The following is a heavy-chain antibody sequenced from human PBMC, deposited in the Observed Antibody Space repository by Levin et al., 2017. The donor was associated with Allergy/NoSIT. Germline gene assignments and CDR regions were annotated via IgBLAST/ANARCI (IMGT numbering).Heavy chain of an antibody. Sequence: KVSCKGSGYSFTSYWISWVRQMPGKGLEWMGRIDPSDSYTNYSPSFQGHVTISADKSISTAYLQWSSLKASDTAMYYCAVSGYTRIDYWGQGTLVTVSS. CDR3: AVSGYTRIDY. CDR2: IDPSDSYT. CDR1: GYSFTSYW. V-gene: IGHV5-10-1*01. J-gene: IGHJ4*02. D-gene: IGHD3-22*01.